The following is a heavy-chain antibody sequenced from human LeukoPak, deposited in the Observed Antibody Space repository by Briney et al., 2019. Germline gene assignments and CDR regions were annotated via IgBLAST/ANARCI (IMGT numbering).Heavy chain of an antibody. V-gene: IGHV4-59*01. CDR3: ARAMLLRAPLNSYYYGMDV. CDR2: IYYSGST. J-gene: IGHJ6*02. CDR1: GGSISSYY. D-gene: IGHD2-2*01. Sequence: SETLSLTCTVSGGSISSYYWSWIRQPPGKGLEWIGYIYYSGSTNYNPSLKSRVTISVDTSKNQFSLKLSSVTAADTAVYYCARAMLLRAPLNSYYYGMDVWGQGTTVTVSS.